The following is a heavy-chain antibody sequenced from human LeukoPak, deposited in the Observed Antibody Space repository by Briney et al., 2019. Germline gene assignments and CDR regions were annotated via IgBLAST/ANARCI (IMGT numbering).Heavy chain of an antibody. CDR3: AREGNLYYYYGMDV. CDR2: TYYRSKWYN. Sequence: SQTLSLTCAISGDSVSSNSAAWNWITQSPSRGLEWLRRTYYRSKWYNDYAVYVKSRITINPDTSKNQFSLQLNSVTPEDTAVYYCAREGNLYYYYGMDVWGQGTTVTVSS. J-gene: IGHJ6*02. V-gene: IGHV6-1*01. CDR1: GDSVSSNSAA.